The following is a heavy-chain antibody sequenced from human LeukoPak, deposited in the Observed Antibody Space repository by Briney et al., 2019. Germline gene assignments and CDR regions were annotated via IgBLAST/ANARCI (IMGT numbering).Heavy chain of an antibody. V-gene: IGHV3-48*03. CDR1: GVTFSKYE. CDR3: ARHRYYFDF. Sequence: GGSLRPSCADSGVTFSKYEMNWVRQAPGKGLQWISYISSSGGTIYYADAVKGRFTISRDNAKNSLFLQMNSLRVEDTAVYYCARHRYYFDFWGQGTLVTVSP. J-gene: IGHJ4*02. D-gene: IGHD2-15*01. CDR2: ISSSGGTI.